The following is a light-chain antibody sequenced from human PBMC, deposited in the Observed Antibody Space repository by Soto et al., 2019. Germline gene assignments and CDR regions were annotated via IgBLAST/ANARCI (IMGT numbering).Light chain of an antibody. CDR2: AAS. CDR3: QQSDT. Sequence: DIQLTQSPSFLSASEGDRVTITCRASQGISSYLAWYQQKPGKAPKLLIYAASTLQSGVPSRFSGSGSGTEFTLTISSLQPEDFATYYCQQSDTFGQGTKLEIK. J-gene: IGKJ2*01. V-gene: IGKV1-9*01. CDR1: QGISSY.